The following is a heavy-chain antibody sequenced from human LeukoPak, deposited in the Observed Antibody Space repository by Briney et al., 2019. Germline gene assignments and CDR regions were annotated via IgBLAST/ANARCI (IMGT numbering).Heavy chain of an antibody. Sequence: GGSLRLSGAASGFTFSNAWMSWVRQAPGKGLEWVGRIKSKTDGGTTDYAAPVKGRFTISRDDSKNTLYLQMNSLKTEDTAVYYCTTTPYGSGSYYNIDYWGQGTLVTVSS. CDR1: GFTFSNAW. CDR2: IKSKTDGGTT. J-gene: IGHJ4*02. V-gene: IGHV3-15*01. CDR3: TTTPYGSGSYYNIDY. D-gene: IGHD3-10*01.